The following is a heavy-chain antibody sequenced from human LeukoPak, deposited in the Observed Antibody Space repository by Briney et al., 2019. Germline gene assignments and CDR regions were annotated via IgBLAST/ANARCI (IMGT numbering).Heavy chain of an antibody. V-gene: IGHV3-23*01. Sequence: GASLRLSCAASGFTFSSYAMSWVRQAPGKGLEWVSAMSGSGGSTYYADSVKGRFTISRDNSKNTLYLQMNSLRAEDTAVYYCAKGLRFLEWLLYVFDYWGQGTLVTVSS. CDR3: AKGLRFLEWLLYVFDY. J-gene: IGHJ4*02. D-gene: IGHD3-3*01. CDR2: MSGSGGST. CDR1: GFTFSSYA.